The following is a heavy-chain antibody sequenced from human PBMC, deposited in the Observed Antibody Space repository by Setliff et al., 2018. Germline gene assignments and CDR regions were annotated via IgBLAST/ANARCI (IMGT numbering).Heavy chain of an antibody. D-gene: IGHD2-2*01. J-gene: IGHJ4*02. CDR2: IDSSSRT. CDR3: ARSENCFSTHCSPYDY. CDR1: GFTFSSYA. V-gene: IGHV3-23*03. Sequence: LRLSCAASGFTFSSYAMSWVRQAPGKGLEWVSFIDSSSRTYYADSVKGRFTVSRDNSKNMLYLQMNSLRAEDTATYYCARSENCFSTHCSPYDYWGQGTLVTVSS.